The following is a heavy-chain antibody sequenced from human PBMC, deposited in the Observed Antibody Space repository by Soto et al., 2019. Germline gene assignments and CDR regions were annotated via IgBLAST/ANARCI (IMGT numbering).Heavy chain of an antibody. J-gene: IGHJ5*02. CDR2: MNPNSGNT. D-gene: IGHD3-10*01. CDR3: ARGWYYGSGSPFDP. V-gene: IGHV1-8*01. Sequence: QVQLVQSGAEVKKPGASVKVSCKASGYTFTSYDINWVRQATGQGLEWMGWMNPNSGNTGYAQKFQGRVTMTRNTSISTDYRELSSMRSADTAVYYCARGWYYGSGSPFDPWGQGTLVTVSA. CDR1: GYTFTSYD.